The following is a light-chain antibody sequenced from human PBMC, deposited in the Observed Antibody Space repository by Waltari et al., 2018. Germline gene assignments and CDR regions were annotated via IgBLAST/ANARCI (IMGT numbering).Light chain of an antibody. CDR1: QTISHY. CDR2: AVA. Sequence: DIRMTQSPSSLSAFLGDRVTISCRSSQTISHYLNWYQQKPGKAPKLLIFAVATLQSGVPARFTGAGSGTNFTLTISSLQPEDFATYYCHQSYSPLNSFGQGTKLEIK. CDR3: HQSYSPLNS. J-gene: IGKJ2*01. V-gene: IGKV1-39*01.